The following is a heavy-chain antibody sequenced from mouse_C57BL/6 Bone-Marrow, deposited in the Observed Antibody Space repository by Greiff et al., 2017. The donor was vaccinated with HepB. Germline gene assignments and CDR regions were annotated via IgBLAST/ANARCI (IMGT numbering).Heavy chain of an antibody. V-gene: IGHV2-2*01. D-gene: IGHD2-3*01. CDR1: GFSLTSYG. J-gene: IGHJ3*01. Sequence: VNLVESGPGLVQPSQSLSITCTVSGFSLTSYGVHWVRQSPGKGLEWLGVIWSGGSTDYNAAFISRLSISKDNSKSQVFFKMNSLQADDTAIYYCARGEWLLLFAYWGQGTLVTVSA. CDR3: ARGEWLLLFAY. CDR2: IWSGGST.